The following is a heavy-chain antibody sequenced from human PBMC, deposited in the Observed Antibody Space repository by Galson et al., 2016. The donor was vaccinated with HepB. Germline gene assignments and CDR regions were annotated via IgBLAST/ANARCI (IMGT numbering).Heavy chain of an antibody. J-gene: IGHJ2*01. V-gene: IGHV1-2*06. CDR1: GYIFTAYY. Sequence: SVKVSCKASGYIFTAYYIHWVRQAPGQGLEWMGRIDPNRGDTIFAQKFQGGATLTRDTSLTTVYLELPRPRPNDTAEYFCTRGGPPSYFDVWGRGTLVTVS. CDR3: TRGGPPSYFDV. CDR2: IDPNRGDT.